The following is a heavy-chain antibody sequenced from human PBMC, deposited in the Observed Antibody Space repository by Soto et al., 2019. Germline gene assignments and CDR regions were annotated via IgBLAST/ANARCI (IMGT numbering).Heavy chain of an antibody. V-gene: IGHV1-3*01. CDR1: GYTFTSYG. D-gene: IGHD6-13*01. Sequence: ASVKVSCKASGYTFTSYGIHWVRQAPGQRLEWMGWINAANGDTKYSPRFQGRVTITRDTSASTAYMELSSLRSEDTAVYYCVRRHVSATGIDWLDPWGQGTMVNVSS. J-gene: IGHJ5*02. CDR3: VRRHVSATGIDWLDP. CDR2: INAANGDT.